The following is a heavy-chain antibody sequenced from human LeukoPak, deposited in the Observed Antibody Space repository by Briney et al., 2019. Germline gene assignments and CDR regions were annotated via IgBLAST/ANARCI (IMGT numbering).Heavy chain of an antibody. CDR2: ISGSGGST. V-gene: IGHV3-23*01. Sequence: PGGSLRLSCAASGFTFSNYAMSWVRQAPGKGLEWVSTISGSGGSTYYAESVKGRFTISRDNSKNTLYLQMNSLRAEDTAVYYCAKDRKSGSGSYYNPLPDYFDYWGQGTLVTVSS. D-gene: IGHD3-10*01. CDR3: AKDRKSGSGSYYNPLPDYFDY. CDR1: GFTFSNYA. J-gene: IGHJ4*02.